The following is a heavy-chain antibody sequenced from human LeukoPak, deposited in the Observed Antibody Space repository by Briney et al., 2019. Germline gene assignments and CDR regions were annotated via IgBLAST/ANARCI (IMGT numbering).Heavy chain of an antibody. V-gene: IGHV4-59*01. CDR1: GGSISSYY. CDR2: ISYSGST. Sequence: PSETLSLTCTVSGGSISSYYWSWIRQPPGKGLEWIGYISYSGSTNYNPSLKSRVTISVDTSKHQFSLKLSAVAAADTAVYYCARGPHKFDYWGQGSLVTVSS. J-gene: IGHJ4*02. CDR3: ARGPHKFDY.